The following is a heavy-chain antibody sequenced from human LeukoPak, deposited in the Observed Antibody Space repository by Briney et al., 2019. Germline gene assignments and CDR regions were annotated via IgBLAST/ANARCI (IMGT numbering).Heavy chain of an antibody. D-gene: IGHD3-16*01. V-gene: IGHV1-69*15. CDR2: VTPTFGTT. J-gene: IGHJ3*01. Sequence: ASVKVSCKTSGGAFSDFAIYWMRQAPGHGHERVGRVTPTFGTTNYAQKFEDRVTISLDGPTNTAYMEMSSLRSEDTAVYYCARASQTFGTKYNVFDVWGQGTMIIVSS. CDR1: GGAFSDFA. CDR3: ARASQTFGTKYNVFDV.